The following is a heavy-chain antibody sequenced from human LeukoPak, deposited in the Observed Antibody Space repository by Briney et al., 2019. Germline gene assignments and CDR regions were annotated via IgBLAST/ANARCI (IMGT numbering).Heavy chain of an antibody. D-gene: IGHD3-22*01. CDR2: INHSGSS. CDR3: ARPYYYDTSGYYNY. CDR1: GGSFSGYY. Sequence: SETLSLTCAVHGGSFSGYYWSWIRQPPGKGLEWIGEINHSGSSNYNPSLKSRVTISVDTSKNQFSLNLSSVTAADTAVYYCARPYYYDTSGYYNYWGQGTLVTVSS. V-gene: IGHV4-34*01. J-gene: IGHJ4*02.